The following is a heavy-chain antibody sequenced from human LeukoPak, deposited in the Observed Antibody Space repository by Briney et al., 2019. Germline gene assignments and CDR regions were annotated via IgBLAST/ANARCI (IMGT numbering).Heavy chain of an antibody. J-gene: IGHJ6*03. D-gene: IGHD6-19*01. Sequence: ASVKVSCKASGYTFTSYGISWVRQAPGQGLEWMGWISAYNGNTNYAQKLQGRVTMTTDTSTSTAYMELSSLRSEDTAVYYCAGSPYSSGWYPFGGYYHYYYVDVWGKGTTVTVSS. V-gene: IGHV1-18*01. CDR3: AGSPYSSGWYPFGGYYHYYYVDV. CDR2: ISAYNGNT. CDR1: GYTFTSYG.